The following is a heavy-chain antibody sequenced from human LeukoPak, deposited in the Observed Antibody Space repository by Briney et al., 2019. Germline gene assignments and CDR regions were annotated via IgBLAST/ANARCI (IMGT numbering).Heavy chain of an antibody. CDR1: GGSFSGYY. CDR3: ARDPGRRDGYNPSTTYFDY. Sequence: SETLSLTCAVYGGSFSGYYWSWIRQPPGKGLEWIGEINHSGSTNYNPSLKSRVTISVDTSKNQFSLKLSSVTAADTAVYCCARDPGRRDGYNPSTTYFDYWGQGTLVTVSS. J-gene: IGHJ4*02. CDR2: INHSGST. V-gene: IGHV4-34*01. D-gene: IGHD5-24*01.